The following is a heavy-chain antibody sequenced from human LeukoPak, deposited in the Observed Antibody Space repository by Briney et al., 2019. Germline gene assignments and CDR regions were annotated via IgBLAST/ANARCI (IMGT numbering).Heavy chain of an antibody. Sequence: ASVKVSCKASGYTFTSYYMHWVRQAPGQGLEWMGWISAYNGNTNYAQKLQGRVTMTTDTSTSTAYMELRSLRSDDTAVYYCAREGRELANYYFDYWGQGTLVTVSS. J-gene: IGHJ4*02. D-gene: IGHD1-26*01. CDR1: GYTFTSYY. CDR2: ISAYNGNT. CDR3: AREGRELANYYFDY. V-gene: IGHV1-18*04.